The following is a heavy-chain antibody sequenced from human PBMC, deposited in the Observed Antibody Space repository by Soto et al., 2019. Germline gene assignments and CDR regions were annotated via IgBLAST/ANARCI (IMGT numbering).Heavy chain of an antibody. Sequence: QAQLVQSGPEVKKPGASVKVSCKASGYRFTSYGISWVRQAPGQGLEWLGWISAYDDNTKYAQTLQGRVSMSTDTSTNTAYREQRSLRSDDTAMYYCARGGYSDSSGSRNYHYYGMNVWGQGTTVTVSS. CDR3: ARGGYSDSSGSRNYHYYGMNV. V-gene: IGHV1-18*01. D-gene: IGHD3-22*01. CDR2: ISAYDDNT. J-gene: IGHJ6*02. CDR1: GYRFTSYG.